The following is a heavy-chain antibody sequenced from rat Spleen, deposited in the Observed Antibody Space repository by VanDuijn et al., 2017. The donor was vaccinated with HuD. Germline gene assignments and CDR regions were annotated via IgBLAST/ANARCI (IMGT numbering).Heavy chain of an antibody. V-gene: IGHV5S10*01. Sequence: EVQLVESGGGLVQPGRSLKLSCAASGFTFSDYTMAWVRQAPKKGLEWVATIVYDGTRTYFRDSVKGRFTLSRDNTKSTLYLQMDSLRSEDTATYYCARQHYSAPFDYWGQGIMVTVSS. CDR2: IVYDGTRT. D-gene: IGHD1-1*01. J-gene: IGHJ2*01. CDR1: GFTFSDYT. CDR3: ARQHYSAPFDY.